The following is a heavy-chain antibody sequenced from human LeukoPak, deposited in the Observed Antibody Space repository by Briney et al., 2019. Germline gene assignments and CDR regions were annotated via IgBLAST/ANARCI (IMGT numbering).Heavy chain of an antibody. Sequence: GRSLRLSCAASGFTFSSYAMHWVRQAPGKGLEWVAVISYDGSNKYYADSVKGRFTISRDNSKNTLYLQMNSLRAEETAVYYCARERLRANWFDPWGQGTLVTVSS. CDR1: GFTFSSYA. CDR3: ARERLRANWFDP. CDR2: ISYDGSNK. J-gene: IGHJ5*02. V-gene: IGHV3-30*04. D-gene: IGHD6-25*01.